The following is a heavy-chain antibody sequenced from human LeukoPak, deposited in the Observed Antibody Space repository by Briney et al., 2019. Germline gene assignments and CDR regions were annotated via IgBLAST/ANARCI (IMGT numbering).Heavy chain of an antibody. V-gene: IGHV3-20*04. CDR3: ARAGYSSGWTPYYYYMDV. Sequence: GGSLRLSCAASGFTFDDYGMSWVRQAPGKGLEWVSGINWNGGSTGYADSVKGRFTISRDNAKNSLYLQMNSLRAEDTAVYYCARAGYSSGWTPYYYYMDVWGKGTTVTVSS. CDR1: GFTFDDYG. D-gene: IGHD6-19*01. J-gene: IGHJ6*03. CDR2: INWNGGST.